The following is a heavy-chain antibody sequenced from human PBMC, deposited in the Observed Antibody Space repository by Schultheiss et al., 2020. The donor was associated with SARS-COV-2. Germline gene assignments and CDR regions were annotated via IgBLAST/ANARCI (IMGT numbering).Heavy chain of an antibody. Sequence: ASVKVSCKASGYTFTGYYMHWVRQAPGQGLEWMGWISAYNGNTNYAQKLQGRVTMTTDTSTSTAYMELRSLRSDDTAVYYCARDPGAYYDFWSGYTYYFDYWGQGTLVTVSS. J-gene: IGHJ4*02. CDR3: ARDPGAYYDFWSGYTYYFDY. CDR2: ISAYNGNT. D-gene: IGHD3-3*01. V-gene: IGHV1-18*04. CDR1: GYTFTGYY.